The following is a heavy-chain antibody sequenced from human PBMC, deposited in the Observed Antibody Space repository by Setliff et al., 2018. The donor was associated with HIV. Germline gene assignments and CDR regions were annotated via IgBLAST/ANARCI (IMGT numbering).Heavy chain of an antibody. CDR2: IYTSGST. CDR1: GGSISSYY. D-gene: IGHD6-13*01. V-gene: IGHV4-4*09. Sequence: SETLSLTCPVSGGSISSYYWSWIRQPAGKGLELIGYIYTSGSTYYNPSLKSRVSISVDRSTNHCSLRLSSVTAADTAVYYCARGGSRGSWYWDYWGQGTLVTVSS. CDR3: ARGGSRGSWYWDY. J-gene: IGHJ4*02.